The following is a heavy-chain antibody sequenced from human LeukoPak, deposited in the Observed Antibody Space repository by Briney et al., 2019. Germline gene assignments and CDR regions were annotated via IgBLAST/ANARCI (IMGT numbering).Heavy chain of an antibody. J-gene: IGHJ3*02. Sequence: PSETLSLTCTVSGGSISSANYHWGRIRQPPGKGLEWIGRSYYSGVTSYNPSLKSRVTISVDTSKNQFSLKLSSVTAADTAVYYCARGPVPYSSSWYRLVGAFDIWGQGTMVTVSS. D-gene: IGHD6-13*01. V-gene: IGHV4-39*01. CDR3: ARGPVPYSSSWYRLVGAFDI. CDR2: SYYSGVT. CDR1: GGSISSANYH.